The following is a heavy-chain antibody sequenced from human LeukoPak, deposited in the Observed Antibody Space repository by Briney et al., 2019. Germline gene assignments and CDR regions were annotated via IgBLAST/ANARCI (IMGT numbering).Heavy chain of an antibody. D-gene: IGHD6-13*01. J-gene: IGHJ4*02. CDR2: ISWNSGSI. CDR3: AKDIKWGAPVLSAGFDY. V-gene: IGHV3-9*01. Sequence: GGSLRLSCAASGFTFDDYAMHWVRQAPGKGLEGVSGISWNSGSIVYADSVKGRFTISRDNAKNSLYVQMNSLRAEDTALYYCAKDIKWGAPVLSAGFDYWGQGTLVTVSS. CDR1: GFTFDDYA.